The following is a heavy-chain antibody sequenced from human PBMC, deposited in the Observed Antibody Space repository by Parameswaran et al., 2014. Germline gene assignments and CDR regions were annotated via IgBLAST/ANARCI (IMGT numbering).Heavy chain of an antibody. CDR3: ARGEGSGWFDAFDI. D-gene: IGHD6-19*01. Sequence: PGKGLEWIGSIYYSGSTYYNPSLKSRVTISVDTSKNQFSLKLSSVTAADTAVYYCARGEGSGWFDAFDIWGQGTMVTVSS. V-gene: IGHV4-39*07. J-gene: IGHJ3*02. CDR2: IYYSGST.